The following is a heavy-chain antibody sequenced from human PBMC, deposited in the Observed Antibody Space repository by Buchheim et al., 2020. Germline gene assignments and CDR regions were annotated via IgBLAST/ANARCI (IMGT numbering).Heavy chain of an antibody. V-gene: IGHV4-4*02. CDR2: IYHSGST. J-gene: IGHJ6*03. CDR3: AREGQYYDILTGYYSQAYYYYYMDV. D-gene: IGHD3-9*01. Sequence: QVQLQESGPGLVKPSGTLSLTCAVSGGSISSSNWWSWVRQPPGKGLEWIGEIYHSGSTNYTPSLKSRVTISVDKSKNQFSLKLSSVTAADTAVYYCAREGQYYDILTGYYSQAYYYYYMDVWGKGTT. CDR1: GGSISSSNW.